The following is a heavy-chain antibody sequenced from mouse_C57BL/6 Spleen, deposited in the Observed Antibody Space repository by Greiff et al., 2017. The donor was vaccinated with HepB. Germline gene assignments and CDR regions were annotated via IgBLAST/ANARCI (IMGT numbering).Heavy chain of an antibody. D-gene: IGHD1-1*01. CDR3: ARSFYYYGSSYGYFDY. V-gene: IGHV1-55*01. Sequence: QVQLQQPGAELVKPGASVKMSCKASGYTFTSYWITWVKQRPGQGLEWIGDIYPGSGSTNYNEKFKSKATLTVDTSSSTAYMQLSSLTSEDSVVYYCARSFYYYGSSYGYFDYWGQGTTLTVSS. J-gene: IGHJ2*01. CDR1: GYTFTSYW. CDR2: IYPGSGST.